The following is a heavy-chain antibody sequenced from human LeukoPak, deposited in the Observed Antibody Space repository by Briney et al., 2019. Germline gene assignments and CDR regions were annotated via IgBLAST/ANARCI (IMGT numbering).Heavy chain of an antibody. Sequence: GASVKVSCKASGYTFTCYYMHWVRQAPGQGLEWMGWINPNSGGTNYAQKFQGRVTMTRDTSISTAYMELSRLRSDDTAVYYCASSCSGGSCYSHFDYWGQGTLVTVSS. CDR3: ASSCSGGSCYSHFDY. J-gene: IGHJ4*02. V-gene: IGHV1-2*02. D-gene: IGHD2-15*01. CDR1: GYTFTCYY. CDR2: INPNSGGT.